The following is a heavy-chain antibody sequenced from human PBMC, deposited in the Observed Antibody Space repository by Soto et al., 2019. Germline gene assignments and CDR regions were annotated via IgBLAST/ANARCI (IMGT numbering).Heavy chain of an antibody. CDR3: ARGKYYDYVWGSYRRAFDI. Sequence: ASVKVPCKASGYTFTSYDINWVRQATGQGLEWMGWMNPNSGNTGYAQKFQGRVTMTRNTSISTAYMELSSLRSEDTAVYYCARGKYYDYVWGSYRRAFDIWGQGTMVTVS. J-gene: IGHJ3*02. CDR1: GYTFTSYD. V-gene: IGHV1-8*01. CDR2: MNPNSGNT. D-gene: IGHD3-16*02.